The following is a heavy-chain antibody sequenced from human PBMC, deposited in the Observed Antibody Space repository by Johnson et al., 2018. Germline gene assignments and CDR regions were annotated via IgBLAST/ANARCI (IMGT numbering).Heavy chain of an antibody. CDR1: GFTFSSYA. D-gene: IGHD3-10*01. Sequence: QLVQSGGGVVQPGRSLRLSCAASGFTFSSYAMHWVRQAPGKGLEWVAVISYDGRNKYYADSVKGRFNLSRDNSKNTLNLQMNSLGAEDTAVYHCAPDYYVSGSSTFYYYYYMDVWGKGTTVTVSS. V-gene: IGHV3-30-3*01. CDR3: APDYYVSGSSTFYYYYYMDV. J-gene: IGHJ6*03. CDR2: ISYDGRNK.